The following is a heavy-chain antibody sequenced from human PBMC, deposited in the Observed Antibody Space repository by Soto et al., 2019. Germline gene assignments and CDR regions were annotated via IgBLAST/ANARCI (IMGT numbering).Heavy chain of an antibody. CDR2: IDPSDSYT. J-gene: IGHJ5*02. CDR3: ARIGYCSSTGCYTWFDP. V-gene: IGHV5-10-1*01. D-gene: IGHD2-2*02. CDR1: GYSFTSYW. Sequence: GESLKISCKGSGYSFTSYWISWVRQMPGKGLEWMGRIDPSDSYTNYSPSFQGHVTISADKSISTAYLQWSSLKASDTAMYYCARIGYCSSTGCYTWFDPWGQGTLVTVSS.